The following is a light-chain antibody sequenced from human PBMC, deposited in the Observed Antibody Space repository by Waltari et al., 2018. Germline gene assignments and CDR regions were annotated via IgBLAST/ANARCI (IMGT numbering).Light chain of an antibody. CDR2: DVS. CDR1: SSDVGGYKY. CDR3: SSYTSSSTLV. V-gene: IGLV2-14*03. J-gene: IGLJ2*01. Sequence: QSALTQPAPVSGSPGQSITLPCTGTSSDVGGYKYFPWYQQHPGKAPKLMIYDVSNRPSGVSNRFSGSKSGNTASLTISGLQAEDEADYYCSSYTSSSTLVFGGGTKLTVL.